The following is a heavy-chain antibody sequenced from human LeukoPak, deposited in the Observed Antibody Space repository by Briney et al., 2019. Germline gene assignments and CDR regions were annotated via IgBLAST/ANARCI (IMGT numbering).Heavy chain of an antibody. CDR3: ARGYQAPGYYFDY. V-gene: IGHV4-30-2*01. CDR1: GGSISSGGYS. CDR2: IYHSGST. D-gene: IGHD2-2*01. J-gene: IGHJ4*02. Sequence: PSQTLSLTCAVSGGSISSGGYSWSWIRQPPGKGLEWIGYIYHSGSTYYNPSLKSRVTISVDRSKNQFSLKLSSVTAADTAVYYCARGYQAPGYYFDYWGQGTLVTVSS.